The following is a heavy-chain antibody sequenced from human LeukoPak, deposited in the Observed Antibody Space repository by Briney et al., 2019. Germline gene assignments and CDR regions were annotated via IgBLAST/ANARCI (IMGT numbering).Heavy chain of an antibody. Sequence: PSQTLSLTCAVSGGSISSGGYSWSWIRQPPGKGLEWIGYIYHSGSTYYNPSLKSRVTISVYRSKNQFSLKLSSVTAADTAVYYCARAPRDMEDDAFDIWGQGTMVTVSS. CDR2: IYHSGST. CDR3: ARAPRDMEDDAFDI. V-gene: IGHV4-30-2*01. CDR1: GGSISSGGYS. D-gene: IGHD5-24*01. J-gene: IGHJ3*02.